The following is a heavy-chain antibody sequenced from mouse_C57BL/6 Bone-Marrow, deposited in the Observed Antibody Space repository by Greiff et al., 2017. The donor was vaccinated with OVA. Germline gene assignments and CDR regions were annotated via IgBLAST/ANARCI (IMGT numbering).Heavy chain of an antibody. CDR1: GYAFSSSW. Sequence: VQLQQSGPELVKPGASVKISCKASGYAFSSSWMNWVKQRPGKGLEWIGRIYPGDGDTNYNGKFKGKATLTADKSSSTAYMQLSSLTSEDSAVYFCARGYYGTVYYFDYWGQGTTLTVSS. V-gene: IGHV1-82*01. CDR2: IYPGDGDT. D-gene: IGHD1-1*01. J-gene: IGHJ2*01. CDR3: ARGYYGTVYYFDY.